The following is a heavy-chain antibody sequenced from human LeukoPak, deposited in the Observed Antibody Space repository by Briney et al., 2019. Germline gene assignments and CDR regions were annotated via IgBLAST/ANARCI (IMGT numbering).Heavy chain of an antibody. CDR1: GYSLSSGYY. V-gene: IGHV4-38-2*02. CDR3: ARRGREVIWFGELSKMNWFDP. Sequence: PSGTLSLTCTVSGYSLSSGYYWGWIRQPPGKGLEGIGSIFLSGSTYYNPSLKSRVTISVDTSKNHYSLKLISVNAADTAVYYCARRGREVIWFGELSKMNWFDPWGQGTLVTVSS. CDR2: IFLSGST. D-gene: IGHD3-10*01. J-gene: IGHJ5*02.